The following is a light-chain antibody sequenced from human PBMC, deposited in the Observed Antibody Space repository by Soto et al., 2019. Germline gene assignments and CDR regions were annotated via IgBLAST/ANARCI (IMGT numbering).Light chain of an antibody. Sequence: DIVLTQSPGTLSLSPGERATLSCRASQSVSSSYLAWYQQHPGQPPRLLIYGISTRATGIPARFSGSGSGTEFSLTISSLQPEDFAVYYCQQYSKWPITFGQGTRLEIK. V-gene: IGKV3-20*01. CDR2: GIS. CDR1: QSVSSSY. J-gene: IGKJ5*01. CDR3: QQYSKWPIT.